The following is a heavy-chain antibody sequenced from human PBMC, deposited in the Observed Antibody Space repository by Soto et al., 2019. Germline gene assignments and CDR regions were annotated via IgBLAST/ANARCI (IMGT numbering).Heavy chain of an antibody. D-gene: IGHD3-16*01. V-gene: IGHV3-74*01. CDR1: GFTFSTYW. CDR2: LDNDGTNT. Sequence: EVQLVESGGGLVQPGGSLRLSCAASGFTFSTYWMHWVRQAPGKGLVWVSRLDNDGTNTRYADSVKGRFTVSRDNGKNTAYLQMDSLRGEDSAVYYCARDGGTYFDYWGQGTLVTVSS. CDR3: ARDGGTYFDY. J-gene: IGHJ4*02.